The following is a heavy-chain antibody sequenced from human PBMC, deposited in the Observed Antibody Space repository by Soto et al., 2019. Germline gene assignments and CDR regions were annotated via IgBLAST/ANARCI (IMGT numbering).Heavy chain of an antibody. Sequence: GGSLRLSCAASGFTFSSYGMHWVRQAPGKGLEWVAVMSYDGSKKYYADSVKGRFTISRDNSKNTLYLQMNSLRAEDTAVYYCAKAPKYGNRSKPYYYASPERSDAFDIWGQGTMVTVSS. J-gene: IGHJ3*02. V-gene: IGHV3-30*18. CDR3: AKAPKYGNRSKPYYYASPERSDAFDI. D-gene: IGHD3-10*01. CDR2: MSYDGSKK. CDR1: GFTFSSYG.